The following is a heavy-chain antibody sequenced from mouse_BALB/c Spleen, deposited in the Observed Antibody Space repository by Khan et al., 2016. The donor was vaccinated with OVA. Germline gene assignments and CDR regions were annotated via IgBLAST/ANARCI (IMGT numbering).Heavy chain of an antibody. CDR2: INPSNGYT. CDR3: AREGAYYRSDGWFSY. Sequence: QVRLQLSGAELARPGASVKMSCKASGYTFTTYTMHWVKQRPGQGLEWIGYINPSNGYTNSNQKFKDKSTLTADKSSSTAYMQLSSLTSDYSAVYYCAREGAYYRSDGWFSYWGQGTLVTVSA. V-gene: IGHV1-4*01. J-gene: IGHJ3*01. CDR1: GYTFTTYT. D-gene: IGHD2-14*01.